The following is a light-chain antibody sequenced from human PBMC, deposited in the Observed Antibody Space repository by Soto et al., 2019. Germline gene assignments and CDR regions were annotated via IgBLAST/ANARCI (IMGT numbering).Light chain of an antibody. CDR1: SSNIGSNY. Sequence: QSVLTQPPSVSAAPGQKVTISCSGSSSNIGSNYVSWYQQLPGRAPKLVIYDNTKRPSGIPDRFSGSKSGSSATLGVTGLQTGDEADYYCGTWDSDLSAEVFGGGTNSPS. CDR3: GTWDSDLSAEV. V-gene: IGLV1-51*01. CDR2: DNT. J-gene: IGLJ3*02.